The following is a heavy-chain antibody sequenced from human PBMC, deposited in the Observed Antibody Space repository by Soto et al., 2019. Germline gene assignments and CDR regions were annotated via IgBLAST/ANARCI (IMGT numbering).Heavy chain of an antibody. CDR2: ISWNSGSI. J-gene: IGHJ3*02. CDR3: AKDRGYCSGGSCLDAFDI. Sequence: DVQLVESGGGLVQPGRSLRLSCAASGFTFDDYAMHWVRQAPGKGLEWVSGISWNSGSIGYADSVKGRFTISRDNAKNSLYLQMNSLRAEDTALYYCAKDRGYCSGGSCLDAFDIWGQGTMVTVSS. V-gene: IGHV3-9*01. CDR1: GFTFDDYA. D-gene: IGHD2-15*01.